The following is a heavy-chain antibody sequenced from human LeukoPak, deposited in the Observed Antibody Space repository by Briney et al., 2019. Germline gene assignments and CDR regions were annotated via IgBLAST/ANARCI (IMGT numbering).Heavy chain of an antibody. Sequence: SVKVSCKASGGTFSSYAISWVRQAPGQGLEWMGGIIPIFGTANYAQKFQGRVTITADESTSTAYMELSSLRSEDTAVYYCASPGCCGSGSYRADYYYYMDVWGKGTTVTVSS. J-gene: IGHJ6*03. CDR3: ASPGCCGSGSYRADYYYYMDV. CDR2: IIPIFGTA. D-gene: IGHD3-10*01. V-gene: IGHV1-69*01. CDR1: GGTFSSYA.